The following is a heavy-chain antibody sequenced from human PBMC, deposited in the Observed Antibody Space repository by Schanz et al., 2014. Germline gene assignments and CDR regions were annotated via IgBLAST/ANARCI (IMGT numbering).Heavy chain of an antibody. Sequence: QVQLVQSGAEVKKPGASVKVSCKASGYIFIGYFIHWVRQAPGQGLEWMGRISPSSGGTNYAQNFQGRVTMTKDTSINTVYMELSTLTSDDTAVYYCAREMVRAGYYIYYWGQGTLVTVSS. CDR1: GYIFIGYF. CDR2: ISPSSGGT. J-gene: IGHJ4*02. V-gene: IGHV1-2*06. CDR3: AREMVRAGYYIYY. D-gene: IGHD3-9*01.